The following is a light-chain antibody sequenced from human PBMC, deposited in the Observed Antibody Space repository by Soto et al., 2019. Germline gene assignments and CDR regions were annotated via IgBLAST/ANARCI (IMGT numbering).Light chain of an antibody. V-gene: IGKV1-12*01. J-gene: IGKJ3*01. CDR1: RDIGTW. CDR2: AAS. Sequence: DIQMTQSPSSVSASVGDRVTITCRASRDIGTWLAWYQQIPGKAPKLLIFAASTLQNRVPSRFSGSGSGTDFTLTISGLQPEDFAPYYCQQARDLPFTFGPGTKVDIK. CDR3: QQARDLPFT.